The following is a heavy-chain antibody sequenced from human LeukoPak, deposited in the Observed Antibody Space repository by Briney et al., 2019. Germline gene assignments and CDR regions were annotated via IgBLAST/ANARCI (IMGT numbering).Heavy chain of an antibody. CDR1: GFTFTSYN. V-gene: IGHV3-48*01. J-gene: IGHJ4*02. D-gene: IGHD6-6*01. CDR2: ITSSSSTI. Sequence: GGSLRLSCAASGFTFTSYNMNWVRQAPGKGLEWVSYITSSSSTIYYADSVKGRFTISRDNAKNSLYLQINSLRAEDTAVYYCARGLYSSSPYYFDYWGQGTLVTVSS. CDR3: ARGLYSSSPYYFDY.